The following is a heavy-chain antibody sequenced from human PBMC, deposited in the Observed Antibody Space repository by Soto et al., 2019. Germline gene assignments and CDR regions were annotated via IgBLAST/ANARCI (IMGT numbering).Heavy chain of an antibody. CDR2: IYYRGST. D-gene: IGHD1-26*01. CDR1: GGSISSHY. Sequence: ETLSLTCTVSGGSISSHYWSWVRQAPGKGLEWIGHIYYRGSTSYNPSLRSRSTISVDTSNDQFSLKLNSVTTADTAVYYCARDGREASGMDVWGQGTKVTVSS. CDR3: ARDGREASGMDV. V-gene: IGHV4-59*11. J-gene: IGHJ6*02.